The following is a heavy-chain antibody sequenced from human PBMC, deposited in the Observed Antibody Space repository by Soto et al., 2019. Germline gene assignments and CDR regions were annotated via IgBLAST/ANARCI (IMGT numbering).Heavy chain of an antibody. CDR3: ASSYYYGSGSYYPIDY. D-gene: IGHD3-10*01. J-gene: IGHJ4*02. V-gene: IGHV1-18*01. CDR2: ISAYNGNT. CDR1: GYTFTSSG. Sequence: QVQLVQSGAEVKKPGASVKVSCKASGYTFTSSGISWVRKAPGQGLEWMGWISAYNGNTNNAQKLQGRVTMTTETPTSTAYKELRSLKSDDTAVYYCASSYYYGSGSYYPIDYWGQGTLVPVSS.